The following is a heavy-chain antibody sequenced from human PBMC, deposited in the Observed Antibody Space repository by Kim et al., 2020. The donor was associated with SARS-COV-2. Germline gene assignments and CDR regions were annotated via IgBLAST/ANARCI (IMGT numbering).Heavy chain of an antibody. V-gene: IGHV1-2*06. CDR3: ARDYRSGSYFHI. CDR2: INPNSGGT. D-gene: IGHD1-26*01. Sequence: ASVKVSCKASGYTFTGYYMHWVRQAPGQGLEWMGRINPNSGGTNYAQKFQGRVTMTRDTSISTAYMELSRLRSDDTAVYYCARDYRSGSYFHIWGQGTMVTVSS. CDR1: GYTFTGYY. J-gene: IGHJ3*02.